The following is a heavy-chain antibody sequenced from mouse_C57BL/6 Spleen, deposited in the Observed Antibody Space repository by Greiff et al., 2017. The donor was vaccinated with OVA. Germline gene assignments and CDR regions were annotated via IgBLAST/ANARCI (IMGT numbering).Heavy chain of an antibody. CDR3: SRGGSSCGFDD. D-gene: IGHD1-1*01. V-gene: IGHV14-4*01. CDR1: GFNIKDAD. CDR2: IDPEYGDT. J-gene: IGHJ2*01. Sequence: VQLQQSGAELVRPGASVKLSCTASGFNIKDADMHWLKQRPEQGLEWIGWIDPEYGDTEYASKFQGKDTITADTSSNTAYLQHSSLTSEDTAVYYCSRGGSSCGFDDWGQGTTLTVSS.